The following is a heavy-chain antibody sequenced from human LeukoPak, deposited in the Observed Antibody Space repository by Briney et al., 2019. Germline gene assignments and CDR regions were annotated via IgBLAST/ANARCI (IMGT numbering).Heavy chain of an antibody. CDR1: GGSFSAYY. V-gene: IGHV4-34*01. Sequence: SETLSLTCAVYGGSFSAYYWSWIRQPPGKGLEWIGEINHSRSINYNPSLKSRVTISIDTSKNQFSLKLSSVTAADTAVYYCARHLFATTVVTLNWFDPWGQGTLVTVSS. CDR2: INHSRSI. D-gene: IGHD4-23*01. J-gene: IGHJ5*02. CDR3: ARHLFATTVVTLNWFDP.